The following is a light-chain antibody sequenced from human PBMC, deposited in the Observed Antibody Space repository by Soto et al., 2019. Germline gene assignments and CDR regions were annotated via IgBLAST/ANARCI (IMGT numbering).Light chain of an antibody. CDR2: ATS. V-gene: IGKV1-39*01. J-gene: IGKJ1*01. Sequence: DIQMTQSPSSLSASLGDRVTITCRASQNIDNYLNWYQQKPGKAPKLLIYATSTLQSGVPSRFSGSGSGTEFTLTISSLQAEDFATYSCQQNYSATWTFGQGTKVDIK. CDR3: QQNYSATWT. CDR1: QNIDNY.